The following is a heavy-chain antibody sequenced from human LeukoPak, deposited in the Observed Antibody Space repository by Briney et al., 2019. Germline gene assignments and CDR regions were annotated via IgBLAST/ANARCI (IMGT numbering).Heavy chain of an antibody. D-gene: IGHD6-13*01. CDR1: GFTFDDYA. Sequence: PGRSLRLSCAASGFTFDDYAMSWVRQAPGKGLEWVSAISGSGGSTYYADSVKGRFTISRDNSKNTLYLQMNSLRAEDTAVYYRAKNTYSSSWYWNFDYWGQGTLVTVSS. J-gene: IGHJ4*02. CDR3: AKNTYSSSWYWNFDY. V-gene: IGHV3-23*01. CDR2: ISGSGGST.